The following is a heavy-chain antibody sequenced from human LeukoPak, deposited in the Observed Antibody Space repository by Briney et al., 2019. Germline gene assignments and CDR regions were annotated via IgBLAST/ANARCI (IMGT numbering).Heavy chain of an antibody. Sequence: NPGGSLRLSCAASGFSFSDYYMTWIRQAPGKGLEWVSYISSSGSTIYYADSVKGRFTISRDNAKNSLYLQMNGLRAEDTAVYYCARGAGYSSSWYGTFDFWGQGTLVTVSS. CDR2: ISSSGSTI. D-gene: IGHD6-13*01. CDR1: GFSFSDYY. J-gene: IGHJ4*02. CDR3: ARGAGYSSSWYGTFDF. V-gene: IGHV3-11*01.